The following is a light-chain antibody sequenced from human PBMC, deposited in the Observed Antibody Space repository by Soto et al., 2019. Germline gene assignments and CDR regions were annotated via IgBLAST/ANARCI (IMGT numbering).Light chain of an antibody. CDR3: AAWDDSLNGGV. Sequence: QSVLTQPPSASGTPGQRVTISCSGSSSNIGINTVNWYQQLPGTAPKLLIYSNTQRPSGVPDRFSGSKSGTSASLAISGLQSEDEADYYCAAWDDSLNGGVFGGGTKLTVL. V-gene: IGLV1-44*01. J-gene: IGLJ2*01. CDR2: SNT. CDR1: SSNIGINT.